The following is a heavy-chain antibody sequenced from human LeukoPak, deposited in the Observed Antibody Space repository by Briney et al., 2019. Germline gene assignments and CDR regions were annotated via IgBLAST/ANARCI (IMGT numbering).Heavy chain of an antibody. D-gene: IGHD3-22*01. CDR1: GFTFSSYA. Sequence: GGSLRLSCSASGFTFSSYAMNWVRQAPGKGLEWVSVISGSGGITYYADSVKGRFTISRDNSIKTVYLQMNSLRADDTAVYYCARSQTTMIVVDVLTGFAFDIWGQGTMVTVSS. V-gene: IGHV3-23*01. CDR2: ISGSGGIT. J-gene: IGHJ3*02. CDR3: ARSQTTMIVVDVLTGFAFDI.